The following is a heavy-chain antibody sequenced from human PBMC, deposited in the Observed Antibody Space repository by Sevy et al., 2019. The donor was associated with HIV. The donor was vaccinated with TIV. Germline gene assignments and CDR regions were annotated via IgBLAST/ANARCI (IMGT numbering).Heavy chain of an antibody. D-gene: IGHD5-18*01. V-gene: IGHV3-23*01. Sequence: GGSLRLSCAASGFTFNNYAMNWVRQAPGKGLEWVSAISGSGATTFYADSVKGRFTISRDNAKNSMFLHMSSLRAEDTALYYCARVRYTYGNFFFDYWGQGTLVTVSS. J-gene: IGHJ4*02. CDR3: ARVRYTYGNFFFDY. CDR1: GFTFNNYA. CDR2: ISGSGATT.